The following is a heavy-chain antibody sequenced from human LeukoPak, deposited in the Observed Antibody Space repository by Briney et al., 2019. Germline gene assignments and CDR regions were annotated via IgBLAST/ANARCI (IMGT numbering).Heavy chain of an antibody. CDR3: ASGRVRFLEWLMGFDY. Sequence: SVKVSCKASGGTFSSYAISWVRQAPGQGLEWMGGIIPIFGTANYAQKFQGRVTITTDESTSTAYMELSSLRSEDTAVYYCASGRVRFLEWLMGFDYWGQGTLVTVSP. V-gene: IGHV1-69*05. D-gene: IGHD3-3*01. J-gene: IGHJ4*02. CDR1: GGTFSSYA. CDR2: IIPIFGTA.